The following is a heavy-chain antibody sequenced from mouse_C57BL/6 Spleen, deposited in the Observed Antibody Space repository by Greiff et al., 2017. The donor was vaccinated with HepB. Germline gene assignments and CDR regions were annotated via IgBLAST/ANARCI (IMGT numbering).Heavy chain of an antibody. CDR3: AAPYYGRGGAMDY. Sequence: EVQLQQSGPELVKPGASVKISCKASGYTFTDYYMNWVKQSHGKSLEWIGDINPNNGGTSYNQKFKGKATLTVDKSSSTAYMELRSLTSEDSAVYYCAAPYYGRGGAMDYWGQGTSVTVSS. J-gene: IGHJ4*01. D-gene: IGHD1-1*01. CDR2: INPNNGGT. V-gene: IGHV1-26*01. CDR1: GYTFTDYY.